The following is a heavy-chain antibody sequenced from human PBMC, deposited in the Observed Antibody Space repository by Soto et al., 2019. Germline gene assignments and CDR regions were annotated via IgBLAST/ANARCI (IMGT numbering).Heavy chain of an antibody. CDR3: TADIPTVLGPSNY. CDR2: IRSNTAGGTT. J-gene: IGHJ4*02. V-gene: IGHV3-15*07. D-gene: IGHD2-21*01. Sequence: EVQLVESGGGLVKPGGSLRLSCEASGFTFTHAWMNWVRQAPGEGLEWVGRIRSNTAGGTTDYAAPVKGRFTISSDDSQNTLYLQMNSLKTADTAVYYCTADIPTVLGPSNYWGQGTLVTVSS. CDR1: GFTFTHAW.